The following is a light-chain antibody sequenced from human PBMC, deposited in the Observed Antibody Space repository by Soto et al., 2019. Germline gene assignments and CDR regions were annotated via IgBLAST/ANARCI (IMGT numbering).Light chain of an antibody. CDR3: QQSYNAPYT. J-gene: IGKJ2*01. V-gene: IGKV1-39*01. CDR1: QTIVKS. Sequence: DIQMTQSPSSLSASVGDRVTITCRASQTIVKSLNWYQLKPGKAPKLLIFAASSLQGGVPSRFSGSGCATDFTLTISSLQPEDFATYSCQQSYNAPYTFGQGTKLEIK. CDR2: AAS.